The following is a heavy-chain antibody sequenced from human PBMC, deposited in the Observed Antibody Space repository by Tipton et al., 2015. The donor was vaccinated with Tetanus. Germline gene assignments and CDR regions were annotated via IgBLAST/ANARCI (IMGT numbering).Heavy chain of an antibody. D-gene: IGHD3-22*01. J-gene: IGHJ1*01. CDR3: ARPHYYDSSGYYYDQFFQH. V-gene: IGHV4-59*11. CDR1: GASINTHH. CDR2: FHFTGST. Sequence: TLSLTCTVSGASINTHHWSWLRQAPGKGLEWIGYFHFTGSTNFNPSLQSRVTISGDTSKNQFSLTMRSVTAADTAVYYCARPHYYDSSGYYYDQFFQHWGQGTLVAVSS.